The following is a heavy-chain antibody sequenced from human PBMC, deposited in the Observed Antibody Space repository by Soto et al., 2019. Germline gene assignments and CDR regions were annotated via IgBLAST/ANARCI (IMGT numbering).Heavy chain of an antibody. D-gene: IGHD3-22*01. V-gene: IGHV5-10-1*01. CDR2: IDPSDSYT. J-gene: IGHJ5*02. CDR1: GYSFTSYW. CDR3: ARHMSGYYDSSGYPPGWFDP. Sequence: GESLMISCKGSGYSFTSYWISWVRQMPGKGLEWMGRIDPSDSYTNYSPSFQGHVTISADKSISTAYLQWSSLKASDTAMYYCARHMSGYYDSSGYPPGWFDPWGQGTLVTVPQ.